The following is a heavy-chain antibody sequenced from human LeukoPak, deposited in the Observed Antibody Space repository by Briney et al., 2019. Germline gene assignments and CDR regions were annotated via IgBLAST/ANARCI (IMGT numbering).Heavy chain of an antibody. CDR2: IYYSGST. Sequence: PSETLSLTCTVSGGSISGYYWSWIRQPPGKGLEWIGYIYYSGSTNYNPSLKSRVTISVDTSKNQFSLKLSSVTAADTAVYYCARVYYYGSGSYAFDIWGQGTMVTVSS. D-gene: IGHD3-10*01. CDR3: ARVYYYGSGSYAFDI. V-gene: IGHV4-59*01. J-gene: IGHJ3*02. CDR1: GGSISGYY.